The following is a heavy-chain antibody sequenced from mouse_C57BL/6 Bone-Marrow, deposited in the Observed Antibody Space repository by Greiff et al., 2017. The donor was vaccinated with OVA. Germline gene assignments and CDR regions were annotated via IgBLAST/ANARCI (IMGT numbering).Heavy chain of an antibody. V-gene: IGHV14-2*01. D-gene: IGHD4-1*01. CDR3: ASGLLTGTFAY. J-gene: IGHJ3*01. Sequence: EVMLVESGAELVKPGASVKLSCTASGFNIKDYYMHWVKQRTEQGLEWIGRIDPEDGETKYAPKFQGKATITADTSSNTAYLQLSSLTSEDTAVYYCASGLLTGTFAYWGQGTLVTVSA. CDR2: IDPEDGET. CDR1: GFNIKDYY.